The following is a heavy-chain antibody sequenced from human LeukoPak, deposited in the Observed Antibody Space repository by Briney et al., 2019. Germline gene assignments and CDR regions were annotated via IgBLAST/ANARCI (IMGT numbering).Heavy chain of an antibody. V-gene: IGHV3-21*01. D-gene: IGHD2-2*01. CDR2: ISSSGTYI. CDR3: ARRYCSSTNCYAFDS. Sequence: GGSLRLSCAASGFTFSSYWMSWVRQAPGKGLEWVSSISSSGTYIYYADSVKGRFTISRDNAKNSLYLQMNSLRADDTSVYYCARRYCSSTNCYAFDSWGQGTLVTVSS. J-gene: IGHJ4*02. CDR1: GFTFSSYW.